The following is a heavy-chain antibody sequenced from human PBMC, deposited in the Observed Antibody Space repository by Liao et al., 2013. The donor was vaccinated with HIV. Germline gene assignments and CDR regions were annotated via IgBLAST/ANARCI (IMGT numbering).Heavy chain of an antibody. CDR2: VNYSGMT. Sequence: QVRLQQWGAGLLKPSETLSLTCAVYGGSLSGYIWSWVRQSPGTGLEWIGEVNYSGMTNYNPSLKKRVAISMDTSKNQFSLRLTSVTAADTAVYYCARPKRNYRQYDYWGQGTLVTVSS. V-gene: IGHV4-34*01. D-gene: IGHD1-7*01. CDR1: GGSLSGYI. CDR3: ARPKRNYRQYDY. J-gene: IGHJ4*02.